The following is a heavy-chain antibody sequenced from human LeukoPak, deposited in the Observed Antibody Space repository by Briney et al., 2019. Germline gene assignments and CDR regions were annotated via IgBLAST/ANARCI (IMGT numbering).Heavy chain of an antibody. Sequence: GGSLRLSCAASGFTFSSYGMHWVRQAPGKGLEWVAVIWYDGSNKYYADSVKGRFTISRDNSKNTLYLQMNSLRAEDTAVYYCAREQIEYSSSPTDYWGQGTLVTVSS. CDR2: IWYDGSNK. D-gene: IGHD6-6*01. CDR1: GFTFSSYG. J-gene: IGHJ4*02. V-gene: IGHV3-33*01. CDR3: AREQIEYSSSPTDY.